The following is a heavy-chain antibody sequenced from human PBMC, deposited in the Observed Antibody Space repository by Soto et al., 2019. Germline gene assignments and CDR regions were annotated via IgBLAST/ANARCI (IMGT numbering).Heavy chain of an antibody. D-gene: IGHD3-9*01. J-gene: IGHJ4*02. CDR2: ISGSGGST. V-gene: IGHV3-23*01. CDR1: GFTFSSYA. CDR3: AKLLEVLRYFDWSS. Sequence: GGSLRLSCAASGFTFSSYAMSWVRQAPGKGLEWVSAISGSGGSTYYADSVKGRFTISRDNSKNTLYLQMNSLRAEDTAVYYSAKLLEVLRYFDWSSWGQGTLVTVSS.